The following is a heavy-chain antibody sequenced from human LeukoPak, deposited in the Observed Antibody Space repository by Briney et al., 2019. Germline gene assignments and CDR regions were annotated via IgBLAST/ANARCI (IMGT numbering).Heavy chain of an antibody. Sequence: PGGSLRLSCAASGFTFSTYSMNWVRQAPGKGLEWVSSISTSSTYIYHADSVKGRFTMSRDDAKKSLYLQMNSLRAEDTAVYYCARDKYGGIHGEIDYWGQGTLVTVSS. D-gene: IGHD4/OR15-4a*01. CDR2: ISTSSTYI. J-gene: IGHJ4*02. CDR3: ARDKYGGIHGEIDY. V-gene: IGHV3-21*01. CDR1: GFTFSTYS.